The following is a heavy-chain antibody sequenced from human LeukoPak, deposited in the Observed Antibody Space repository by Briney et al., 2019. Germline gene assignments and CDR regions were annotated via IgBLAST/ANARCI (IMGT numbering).Heavy chain of an antibody. V-gene: IGHV3-30*02. D-gene: IGHD3-3*01. J-gene: IGHJ4*02. CDR1: GFTLSSYG. CDR3: AKDYDFWSGYYLGGYFDY. Sequence: GGSLRLSCAASGFTLSSYGMHWVRQAPGKGLEWVAFIRYDGSNKYYADSVKGRFTISRDNSKNTLYLQMNSLRAEDTAVYYCAKDYDFWSGYYLGGYFDYWGQGTLVTVSS. CDR2: IRYDGSNK.